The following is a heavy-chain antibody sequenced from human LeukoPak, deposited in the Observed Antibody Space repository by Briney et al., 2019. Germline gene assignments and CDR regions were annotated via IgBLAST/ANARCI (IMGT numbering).Heavy chain of an antibody. CDR1: GFTFSSYG. V-gene: IGHV3-30*03. D-gene: IGHD3-16*02. CDR2: ISYDGSNK. J-gene: IGHJ6*02. Sequence: GGSLRLSCAASGFTFSSYGMHWVRQAPGKGLEWVAVISYDGSNKYYADSVKGRFTISRDNSKNTLYLQMNSLRAEDTAVYYCARDYDYVWGSYRYQAYYYYGMDVWGQGTTVTVSS. CDR3: ARDYDYVWGSYRYQAYYYYGMDV.